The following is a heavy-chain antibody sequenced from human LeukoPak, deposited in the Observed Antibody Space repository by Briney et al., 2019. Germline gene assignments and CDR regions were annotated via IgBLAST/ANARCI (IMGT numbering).Heavy chain of an antibody. CDR2: INSDGSST. Sequence: PGGSLRLSCAASGFTLSSYWMHWVRQAPGKGLVWVSHINSDGSSTSYADSVKGRFTISRDNAKNTLYLQMNSLRAEDTAVYYCAREGSGSYDYWGQGTLVTVSS. V-gene: IGHV3-74*01. CDR3: AREGSGSYDY. J-gene: IGHJ4*02. D-gene: IGHD1-26*01. CDR1: GFTLSSYW.